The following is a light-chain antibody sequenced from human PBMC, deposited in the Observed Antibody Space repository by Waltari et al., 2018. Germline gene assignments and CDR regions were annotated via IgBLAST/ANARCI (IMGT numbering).Light chain of an antibody. V-gene: IGKV3-11*01. J-gene: IGKJ5*01. CDR1: QSVSSY. CDR3: QQRSSWPSIT. CDR2: DAS. Sequence: EIVLTQFPATLSLSPGERATLSCRASQSVSSYLAWYQQKPGQAPRLLIYDASNRATGIPARFGGSGSGTDFTLTISSLEPEDFAVYYCQQRSSWPSITFGQGTRLEIK.